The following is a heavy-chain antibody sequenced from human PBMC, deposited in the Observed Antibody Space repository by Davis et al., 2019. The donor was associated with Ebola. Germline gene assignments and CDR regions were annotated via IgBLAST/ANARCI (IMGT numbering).Heavy chain of an antibody. CDR3: ASGEFVDF. CDR2: VNPSGGST. Sequence: ASVKVSCKASGYTFTNYYIHWVRQAPGQGLEWMGIVNPSGGSTNYAQKFQGRVTLTRDTSTSTVHMDLSSLKSEDTAIYYCASGEFVDFWGQGTLVTVSS. J-gene: IGHJ4*02. V-gene: IGHV1-46*01. CDR1: GYTFTNYY. D-gene: IGHD3-10*01.